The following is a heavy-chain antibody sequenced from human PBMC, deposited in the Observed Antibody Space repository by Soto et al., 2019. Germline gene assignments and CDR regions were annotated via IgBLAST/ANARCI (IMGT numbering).Heavy chain of an antibody. V-gene: IGHV4-59*08. D-gene: IGHD2-2*01. CDR2: IYYSGST. J-gene: IGHJ5*02. CDR1: GGSISSYY. CDR3: ARGGYCSSTSCSGYNWFDP. Sequence: SETLSLTCTVSGGSISSYYWSWIRQPPGKGLEWIGYIYYSGSTNYNPSLKSRVTISVDTSKNQFSLKLSSVTAADTAVYYCARGGYCSSTSCSGYNWFDPWGQGTLVTVSS.